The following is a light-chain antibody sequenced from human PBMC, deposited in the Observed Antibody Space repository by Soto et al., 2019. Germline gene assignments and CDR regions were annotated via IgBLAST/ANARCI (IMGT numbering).Light chain of an antibody. CDR3: QQCNTWPLT. V-gene: IGKV3-15*01. J-gene: IGKJ4*01. CDR1: QSVSSN. CDR2: DAS. Sequence: EIVMTQSPTSLSVSPGDRATLSCRASQSVSSNLAWYQQKPGQTPRLLIYDASTRATGVPARFSGTGSGTEFTLTISSLQSEDFAVYFCQQCNTWPLTFGGGTKVDIK.